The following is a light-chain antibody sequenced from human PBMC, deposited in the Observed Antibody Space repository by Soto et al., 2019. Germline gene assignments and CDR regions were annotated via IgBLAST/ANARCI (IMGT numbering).Light chain of an antibody. CDR3: QQYYTYAT. CDR1: QKIRNL. J-gene: IGKJ5*01. CDR2: DAS. V-gene: IGKV1-5*01. Sequence: DTQMTQSPSTLSASVGDRVTVTCRASQKIRNLLAWYQQKPGRAPKPLIFDASTLRTGLPSRFSGSGSGSEFNFTITGLQPDDFATYFCQQYYTYATVGQGTRLEIK.